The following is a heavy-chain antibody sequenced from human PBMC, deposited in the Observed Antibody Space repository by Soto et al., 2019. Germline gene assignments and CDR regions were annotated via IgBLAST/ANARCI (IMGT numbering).Heavy chain of an antibody. J-gene: IGHJ4*02. CDR3: ARAGQYYDSSGYVN. CDR2: ISVYNGNT. CDR1: GYSFATSG. Sequence: QVKLVQSGTEVKKPGASLKVSCKASGYSFATSGISWVRQAPGQGLEWMGWISVYNGNTNYEQELHDRVTMTTDTSTTTAYLELRSLRSDDTAVYYCARAGQYYDSSGYVNWGQGTMVTVSS. V-gene: IGHV1-18*01. D-gene: IGHD3-22*01.